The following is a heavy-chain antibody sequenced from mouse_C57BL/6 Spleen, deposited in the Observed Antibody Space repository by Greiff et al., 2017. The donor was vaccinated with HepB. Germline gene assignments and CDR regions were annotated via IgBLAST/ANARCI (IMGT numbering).Heavy chain of an antibody. CDR2: IYPGSGST. D-gene: IGHD1-1*01. Sequence: QVQLQQPGAELVKPGASVKMSCKASGYTFTSYWITWVKQRPGQGLEWIGDIYPGSGSTNYNEKFKSKATLTVDTSSSTAYMQLSSLTSEDSAVYYCARDATTVVGFDYWGQGTTLTVSS. CDR3: ARDATTVVGFDY. J-gene: IGHJ2*01. CDR1: GYTFTSYW. V-gene: IGHV1-55*01.